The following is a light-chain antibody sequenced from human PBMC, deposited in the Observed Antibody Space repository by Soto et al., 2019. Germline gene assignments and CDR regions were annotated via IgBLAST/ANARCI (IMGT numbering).Light chain of an antibody. Sequence: EIVLTQSPGTLSLSPGERATLSCRASQSIRGTNLAWYQQKPGQAPRLLIYDASSRATGIPDRFSGSESGTDFTLTISRLEPEDFAVYYCQQYGSSPRTFGQGTKVEIK. CDR3: QQYGSSPRT. CDR2: DAS. V-gene: IGKV3-20*01. J-gene: IGKJ1*01. CDR1: QSIRGTN.